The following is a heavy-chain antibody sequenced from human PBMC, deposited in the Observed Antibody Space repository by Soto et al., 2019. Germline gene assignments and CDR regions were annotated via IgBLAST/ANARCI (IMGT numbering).Heavy chain of an antibody. J-gene: IGHJ3*02. CDR2: IDPSDSYT. CDR1: GYSVTSYE. Sequence: PGESMTISRQCSGYSVTSYEISLVRQMPWKGLEWMGRIDPSDSYTNYSPSFQCHVTISADKSISTAYLQWSSLKASDTAMYYCAGTYYYDSSGHSVNAFDIWGQGIMVTVSS. D-gene: IGHD3-22*01. V-gene: IGHV5-10-1*01. CDR3: AGTYYYDSSGHSVNAFDI.